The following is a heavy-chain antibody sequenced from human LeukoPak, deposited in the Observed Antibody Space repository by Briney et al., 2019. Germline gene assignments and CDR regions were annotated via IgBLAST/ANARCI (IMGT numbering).Heavy chain of an antibody. Sequence: PSETLSLTCAVYGGSFSGYYSSGIRQPPGKGLEWIGEINHSGSTNYNPSLKSRVTISVDTSKNQFSLKLSSVTAADTAVYYCARGRGKVGAPYYFDYWGQGTLVTVSS. CDR1: GGSFSGYY. CDR3: ARGRGKVGAPYYFDY. D-gene: IGHD1-26*01. CDR2: INHSGST. J-gene: IGHJ4*02. V-gene: IGHV4-34*01.